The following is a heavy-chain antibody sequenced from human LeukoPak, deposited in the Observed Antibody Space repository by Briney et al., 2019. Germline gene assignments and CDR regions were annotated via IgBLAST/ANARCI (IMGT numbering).Heavy chain of an antibody. CDR3: AKGDDYVWGSYRSYAFDI. J-gene: IGHJ3*02. D-gene: IGHD3-16*02. Sequence: GGSLRLSCAASGFTFSSCAMSWVRQAPGKGLEWVSAISGSGGSTYYADSVKGRFTISRDNSKNTLYLQMNSLRAEDTAVYYCAKGDDYVWGSYRSYAFDIWGQGTMVTVSS. CDR2: ISGSGGST. CDR1: GFTFSSCA. V-gene: IGHV3-23*01.